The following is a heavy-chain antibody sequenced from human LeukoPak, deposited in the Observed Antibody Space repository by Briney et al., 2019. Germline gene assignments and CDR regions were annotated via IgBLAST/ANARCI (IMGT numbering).Heavy chain of an antibody. Sequence: GGSLRLSCAASGFTFSSYWMHWVRQAPGKGLVWVSRINSDGSSTSYADSVKGRFTISRDNSKNALYLQMNSLRAEDTAVYYCARDHGSGIQGSFDYWGQGTLVTVSS. CDR2: INSDGSST. CDR3: ARDHGSGIQGSFDY. D-gene: IGHD3-10*01. CDR1: GFTFSSYW. V-gene: IGHV3-74*01. J-gene: IGHJ4*02.